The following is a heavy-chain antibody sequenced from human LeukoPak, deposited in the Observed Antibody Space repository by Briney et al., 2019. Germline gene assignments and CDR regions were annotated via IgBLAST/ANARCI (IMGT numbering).Heavy chain of an antibody. J-gene: IGHJ4*02. D-gene: IGHD6-13*01. CDR1: GFTFSSYG. CDR3: AKGQQLADFYYFDY. Sequence: GGSLRLSCAASGFTFSSYGMSWVRQAPGKGLEWVSAISGSGGSTYYADSVKGRFTISRDYSKNTLYLQMNSLRAEDTAVYYCAKGQQLADFYYFDYWGQGTLVTVSS. V-gene: IGHV3-23*01. CDR2: ISGSGGST.